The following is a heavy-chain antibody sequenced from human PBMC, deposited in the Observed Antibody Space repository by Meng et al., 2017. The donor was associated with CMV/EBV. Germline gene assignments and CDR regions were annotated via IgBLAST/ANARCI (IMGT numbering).Heavy chain of an antibody. J-gene: IGHJ6*02. CDR3: ARDGEVVGTTVTTLDYYYGMDV. Sequence: GGSLRLSCAASGFTFSSYAMHWVRQAPGKGLEWVAVISYDGSNKYYADSVKGRFTISRDNSKNTPYLQMNSLRAEDTAVYYCARDGEVVGTTVTTLDYYYGMDVWGQGTTVTVSS. CDR1: GFTFSSYA. D-gene: IGHD4-17*01. CDR2: ISYDGSNK. V-gene: IGHV3-30*04.